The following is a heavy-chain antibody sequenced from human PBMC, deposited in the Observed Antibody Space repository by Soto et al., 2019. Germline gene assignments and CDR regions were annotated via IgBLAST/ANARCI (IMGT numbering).Heavy chain of an antibody. CDR1: GYSCSSYW. J-gene: IGHJ3*02. D-gene: IGHD2-2*03. Sequence: GESRKISCKGSGYSCSSYWIGWVRQMPGKGLEWMGINNPADFDTRYSPSFYGQVTISADKSISTAYLQWSSLKAWGTAMYFCARHRGYCITTTCYDDFDIWGQGTLVTVSS. V-gene: IGHV5-51*01. CDR2: NNPADFDT. CDR3: ARHRGYCITTTCYDDFDI.